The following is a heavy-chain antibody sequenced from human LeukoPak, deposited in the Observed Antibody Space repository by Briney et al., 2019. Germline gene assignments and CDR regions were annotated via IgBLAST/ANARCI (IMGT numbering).Heavy chain of an antibody. Sequence: GGSLRLSCAASGFTLSSNYMSWVRQAPGKGLEWVSVIYSGGSTYYADSVRGRFTISRDNSKNTLYLQMNSLRAEDTAVYYCARDPFSIVVVPAAAPGAFDIWGQGTMVTVS. V-gene: IGHV3-53*01. CDR1: GFTLSSNY. J-gene: IGHJ3*02. CDR3: ARDPFSIVVVPAAAPGAFDI. D-gene: IGHD2-2*01. CDR2: IYSGGST.